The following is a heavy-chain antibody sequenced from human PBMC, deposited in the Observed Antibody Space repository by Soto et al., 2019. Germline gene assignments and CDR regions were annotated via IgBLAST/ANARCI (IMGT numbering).Heavy chain of an antibody. Sequence: SETLSLTCTVSGGSISSYYWSWIRQPPGKGLEWIGYIYYSGSTNYNPSLKSRVTISVDTSKNQFSLKLSSVTAADTAVYYCARDRQYYDILTGSYYYYGMDVWGQGTTVTVSS. CDR2: IYYSGST. D-gene: IGHD3-9*01. V-gene: IGHV4-59*01. CDR3: ARDRQYYDILTGSYYYYGMDV. CDR1: GGSISSYY. J-gene: IGHJ6*02.